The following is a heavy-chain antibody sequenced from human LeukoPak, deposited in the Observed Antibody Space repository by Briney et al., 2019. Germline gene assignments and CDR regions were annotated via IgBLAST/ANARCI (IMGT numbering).Heavy chain of an antibody. V-gene: IGHV4-4*02. CDR3: ARAVVPAAMDY. CDR1: GGSISSSNW. D-gene: IGHD2-2*01. Sequence: SETLSLTCAVSGGSISSSNWWSWVRQPPGKGLEWIGEIYHSGSTNYNPSLKSRVTISVDKPKNQFSLKLSSVTAADTAVYYCARAVVPAAMDYWGQGTLVTVSS. CDR2: IYHSGST. J-gene: IGHJ4*02.